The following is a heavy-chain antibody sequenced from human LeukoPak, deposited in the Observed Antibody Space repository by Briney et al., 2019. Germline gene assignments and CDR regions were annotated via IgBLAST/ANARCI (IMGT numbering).Heavy chain of an antibody. CDR3: ASSAGGYSYGFPFDF. V-gene: IGHV1-2*02. CDR2: INPNSGGT. Sequence: ASVKVSCKASGYTFTGYYMHWVRQAPGQGLEWMGWINPNSGGTDYAQKFQGRITMTRDTSISTAYMELSRLRSADTAVYHCASSAGGYSYGFPFDFWGQGTLVTVPS. D-gene: IGHD5-18*01. CDR1: GYTFTGYY. J-gene: IGHJ4*02.